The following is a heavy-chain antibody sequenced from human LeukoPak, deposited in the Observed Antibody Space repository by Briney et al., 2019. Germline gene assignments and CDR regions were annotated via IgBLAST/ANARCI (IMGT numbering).Heavy chain of an antibody. V-gene: IGHV4-59*08. D-gene: IGHD1-26*01. CDR2: ISYSGST. Sequence: PSETLSLTCTVSGGSISSYYWSWIRQPPGKGLEWIGYISYSGSTNYNPSLKSRVTMSVDTSKNQFSLKLSSVTAADTAVYYCARHRGSDYIDYWGQGTLVTVSS. J-gene: IGHJ4*02. CDR3: ARHRGSDYIDY. CDR1: GGSISSYY.